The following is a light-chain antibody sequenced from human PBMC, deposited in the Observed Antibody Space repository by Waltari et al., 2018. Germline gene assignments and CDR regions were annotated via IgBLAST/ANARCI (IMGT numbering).Light chain of an antibody. V-gene: IGLV2-11*01. CDR1: SSDVGSYNF. Sequence: QSALTQPPSVSGSPGQSVTISCTGTSSDVGSYNFVSWYQQHPDKAPKRLIYDVNKRPAGVPGRCSGSKSGNTASLTISGLQGEDEADYYCCSYAGSYTYVFGTGTKVTAL. CDR2: DVN. CDR3: CSYAGSYTYV. J-gene: IGLJ1*01.